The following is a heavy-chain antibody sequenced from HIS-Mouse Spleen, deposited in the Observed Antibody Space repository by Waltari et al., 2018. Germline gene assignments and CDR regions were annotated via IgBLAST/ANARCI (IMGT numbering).Heavy chain of an antibody. Sequence: QVQLVQSGAEVKKPGASVKVSCKASGYTFTGYYMHWVRQAPGQGLEWMGRINPKSGGTNYAQKLQGRVTMTRDTSISTAYMELSRLRSDDTAVYYCARSPSGSSWYDYWGQGTLVTVSS. CDR3: ARSPSGSSWYDY. D-gene: IGHD6-13*01. CDR1: GYTFTGYY. V-gene: IGHV1-2*02. CDR2: INPKSGGT. J-gene: IGHJ4*02.